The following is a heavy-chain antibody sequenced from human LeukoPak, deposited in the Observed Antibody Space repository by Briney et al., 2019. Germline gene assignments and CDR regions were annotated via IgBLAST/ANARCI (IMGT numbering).Heavy chain of an antibody. CDR2: IYSVSDT. Sequence: GGSLRLSCAASGFSLSSNYMTWVRQAPGKGLQWVSVIYSVSDTFYADSVKGRFTISRDNSKNTVSLQMNSLRADDTAVYYCARWGYDSSGSYWDNWGQGTLVTVSS. J-gene: IGHJ4*02. V-gene: IGHV3-53*05. D-gene: IGHD3-22*01. CDR1: GFSLSSNY. CDR3: ARWGYDSSGSYWDN.